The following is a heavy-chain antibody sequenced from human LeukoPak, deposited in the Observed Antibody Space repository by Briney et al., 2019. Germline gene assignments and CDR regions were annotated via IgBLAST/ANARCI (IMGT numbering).Heavy chain of an antibody. J-gene: IGHJ3*02. V-gene: IGHV3-21*01. CDR3: ASHCSSTSCYLGYAFDI. D-gene: IGHD2-2*01. CDR1: GFTFSSYS. Sequence: PGGSLRLSCAASGFTFSSYSMNWVRQAPGKGLEWVSSISSSSSYIYYADSVKGRFTISRDNAKNSLYLQMNSLRAEDTAVYYCASHCSSTSCYLGYAFDIWGQGTMVTVSS. CDR2: ISSSSSYI.